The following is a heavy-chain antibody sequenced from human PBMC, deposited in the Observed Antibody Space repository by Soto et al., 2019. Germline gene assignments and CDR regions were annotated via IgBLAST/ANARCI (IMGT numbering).Heavy chain of an antibody. V-gene: IGHV4-31*03. CDR3: AGYTLYCDILTGPGSFDI. D-gene: IGHD3-9*01. J-gene: IGHJ3*02. CDR1: GGSISSGGYY. Sequence: PSETLSLTCTVSGGSISSGGYYWSWIRQHPGKGLEWIGYIYDSGSTYYNPSLNSRVTVSVDTSKNQFSLKLSSVTAADTAVYYCAGYTLYCDILTGPGSFDIWGQGTMVTVSS. CDR2: IYDSGST.